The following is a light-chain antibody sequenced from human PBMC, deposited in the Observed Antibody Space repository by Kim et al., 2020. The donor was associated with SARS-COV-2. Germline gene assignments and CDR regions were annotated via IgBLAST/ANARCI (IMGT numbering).Light chain of an antibody. CDR3: AAWDDSLSGVV. J-gene: IGLJ2*01. CDR1: SSNVESIY. CDR2: RMN. Sequence: GHMVTISCSGSSSNVESIYVYWYQQLPGPAPKLLIYRMNQRPSGVPDRFSGSKSGTSASLAISGLRSEDEADYYCAAWDDSLSGVVFGGGTQLTVL. V-gene: IGLV1-47*01.